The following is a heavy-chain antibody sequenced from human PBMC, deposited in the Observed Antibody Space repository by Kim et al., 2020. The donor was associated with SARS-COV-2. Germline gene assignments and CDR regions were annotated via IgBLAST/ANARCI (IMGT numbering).Heavy chain of an antibody. D-gene: IGHD3-22*01. Sequence: GGSLRLSCTASGFTFGDYAMSWVRQAPGKGLEWVGFIRSKAYGGTTEYAASVKGRFTISRDDSKRIDYLQMNSLKTEYTAVYYCTRVNSTPLLPSVLYFAYWGAGALGTVSS. V-gene: IGHV3-49*04. CDR2: IRSKAYGGTT. CDR3: TRVNSTPLLPSVLYFAY. J-gene: IGHJ4*02. CDR1: GFTFGDYA.